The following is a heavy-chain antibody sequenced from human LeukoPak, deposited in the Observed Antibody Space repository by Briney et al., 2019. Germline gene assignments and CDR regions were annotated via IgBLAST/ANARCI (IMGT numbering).Heavy chain of an antibody. CDR3: ARAGYSSGVDY. D-gene: IGHD6-19*01. CDR1: GYTFTSYY. J-gene: IGHJ4*02. CDR2: INPSGGST. Sequence: GASVEVSCKASGYTFTSYYMHWVRQAPGQGLEWMGIINPSGGSTSYAQKFQGRVTMTRDTSTSTVYMELSSLRSENTAVYYCARAGYSSGVDYWGQGTLVTVSS. V-gene: IGHV1-46*01.